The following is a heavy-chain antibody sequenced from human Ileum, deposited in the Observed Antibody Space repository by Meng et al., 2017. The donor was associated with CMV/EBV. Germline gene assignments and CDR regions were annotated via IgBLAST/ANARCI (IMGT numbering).Heavy chain of an antibody. V-gene: IGHV5-51*01. D-gene: IGHD3-22*01. CDR2: IYPSDSDT. CDR3: ARVWQSTVYSPDFDY. Sequence: GESLKISCKGSGYSFTNYWIAWVRQMPGKGLEWMGSIYPSDSDTRYNPSFQGHVTISADKSISTAFLQWSSLKASDTATYYCARVWQSTVYSPDFDYWGQGTLVTVSS. CDR1: GYSFTNYW. J-gene: IGHJ4*02.